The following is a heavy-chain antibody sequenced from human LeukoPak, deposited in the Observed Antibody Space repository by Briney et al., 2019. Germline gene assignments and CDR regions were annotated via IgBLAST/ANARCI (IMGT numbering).Heavy chain of an antibody. CDR2: MNPHSGNT. CDR3: ARRLTAMDFDY. J-gene: IGHJ4*02. CDR1: GYTFTSYD. Sequence: ASVKVSCKASGYTFTSYDINWVRQATGQGLEWMGWMNPHSGNTGYAQKFQGRVTITRNTSISTPYMELSSLRSEDTAVYYCARRLTAMDFDYWGQGTLVTVSS. D-gene: IGHD5-18*01. V-gene: IGHV1-8*03.